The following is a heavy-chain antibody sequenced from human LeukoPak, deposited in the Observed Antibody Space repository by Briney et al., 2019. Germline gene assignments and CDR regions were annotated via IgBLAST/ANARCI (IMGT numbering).Heavy chain of an antibody. CDR2: INHSGST. Sequence: SETLSLTCAVYGGSFSGYYWSWTRQPPGKELAWIGEINHSGSTNYNPSLKSRVTISVDTSKNQYSLKLSSVTAADTAVYYCASLLEDIVVVPAARTTVTRGDAFDIWGQGTMVTVSS. D-gene: IGHD2-2*01. J-gene: IGHJ3*02. CDR3: ASLLEDIVVVPAARTTVTRGDAFDI. CDR1: GGSFSGYY. V-gene: IGHV4-34*01.